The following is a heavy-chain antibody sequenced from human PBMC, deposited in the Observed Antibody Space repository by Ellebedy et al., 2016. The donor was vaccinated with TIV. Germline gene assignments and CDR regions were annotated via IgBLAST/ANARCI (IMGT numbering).Heavy chain of an antibody. D-gene: IGHD6-19*01. CDR1: GFTFSSYA. Sequence: GGSLRLSCAASGFTFSSYAMSWVRQAPGKGLEWVSVISGSGGSTYYADSVKGRFTISRDNSKNTLYLQMNSLRAEDTAVYYCAKRVAGPYSRFDYWGQGTLVTVSS. CDR3: AKRVAGPYSRFDY. J-gene: IGHJ4*02. V-gene: IGHV3-23*01. CDR2: ISGSGGST.